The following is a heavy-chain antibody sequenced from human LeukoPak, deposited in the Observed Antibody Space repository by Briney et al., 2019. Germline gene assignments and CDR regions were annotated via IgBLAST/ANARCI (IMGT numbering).Heavy chain of an antibody. Sequence: ASETLSLTCAVYGGSFSGYYWSWIRQPPGKGLEWIGEINHSGSTNYNPSLKSQVTISVDTSKNQFSLKLSSVTAADTAVYYCARADYDYVWGSYRLFDYWGQGTLVTVSS. V-gene: IGHV4-34*01. D-gene: IGHD3-16*02. J-gene: IGHJ4*02. CDR3: ARADYDYVWGSYRLFDY. CDR2: INHSGST. CDR1: GGSFSGYY.